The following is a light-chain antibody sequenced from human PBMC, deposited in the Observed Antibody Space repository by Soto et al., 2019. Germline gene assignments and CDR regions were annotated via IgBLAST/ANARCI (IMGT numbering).Light chain of an antibody. Sequence: DIQMTQSPSSLSASVGDTVTITCRASQDISHYLAWYQKRPGKVPKLLIHTASILQSGVSSRFSASGSVTDFTLTISSLQPEDVATYYCQKYDRVPWTFGRGTKVEIK. CDR2: TAS. CDR1: QDISHY. CDR3: QKYDRVPWT. V-gene: IGKV1-27*01. J-gene: IGKJ1*01.